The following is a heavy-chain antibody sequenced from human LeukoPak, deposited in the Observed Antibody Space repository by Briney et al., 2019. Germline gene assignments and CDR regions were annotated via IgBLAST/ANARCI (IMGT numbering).Heavy chain of an antibody. D-gene: IGHD1-1*01. Sequence: TETLSLTCTVSGGSISSHYWSWVRQPPGKGLEWIGYMYYSGSTNYNPSLKSRVTISVDTSKNRFSLRLSSVTAADMTVYYCTRAVNVEYTGMDVWGQGTTVTVSS. CDR2: MYYSGST. V-gene: IGHV4-59*11. CDR1: GGSISSHY. J-gene: IGHJ6*02. CDR3: TRAVNVEYTGMDV.